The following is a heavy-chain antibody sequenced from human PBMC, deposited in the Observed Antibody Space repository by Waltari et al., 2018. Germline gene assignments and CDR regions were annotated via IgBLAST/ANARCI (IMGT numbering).Heavy chain of an antibody. CDR1: GYTFTSYA. Sequence: QVQLVQSGAEVKKPGASVKVSCKASGYTFTSYAMHWESQAPGHRLERMRWINAGNGNTKYSQKCQGRVTITRDTSASTAYMELSSLRSEDTAVYYCARDSYYDFWSGYYNRLPGPYYFDYWGQGTLVTVSS. V-gene: IGHV1-3*01. J-gene: IGHJ4*02. CDR2: INAGNGNT. D-gene: IGHD3-3*01. CDR3: ARDSYYDFWSGYYNRLPGPYYFDY.